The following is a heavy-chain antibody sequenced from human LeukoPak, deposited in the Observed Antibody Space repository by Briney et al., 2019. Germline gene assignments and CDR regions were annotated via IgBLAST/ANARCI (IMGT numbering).Heavy chain of an antibody. Sequence: ASVKVSCKASGYAFTSYYMHWVRQAPGQGLEWMGIINPSGGSTSYAQKFQGRVTMTRDTSTSTVYMELSSLRSEDTAVYYCARARIAYYYDSSGYRDYYGMDVWGQGTTVTVSS. CDR1: GYAFTSYY. V-gene: IGHV1-46*01. CDR2: INPSGGST. J-gene: IGHJ6*02. D-gene: IGHD3-22*01. CDR3: ARARIAYYYDSSGYRDYYGMDV.